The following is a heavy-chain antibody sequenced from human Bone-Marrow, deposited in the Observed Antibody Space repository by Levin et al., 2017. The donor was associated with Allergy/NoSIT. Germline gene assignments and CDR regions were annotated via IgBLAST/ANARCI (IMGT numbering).Heavy chain of an antibody. CDR1: GYTFTSYA. J-gene: IGHJ4*02. V-gene: IGHV1-3*01. D-gene: IGHD3-10*01. Sequence: ASVKVSCKASGYTFTSYAMHWVRQAPGQRLEWMGWINAGNGNTKYSQKFQGRVTITRDTSASTAYMELSSLRSEDTAVYYCARERAIYYGSGSYYNSYWGQGTLVTVSS. CDR2: INAGNGNT. CDR3: ARERAIYYGSGSYYNSY.